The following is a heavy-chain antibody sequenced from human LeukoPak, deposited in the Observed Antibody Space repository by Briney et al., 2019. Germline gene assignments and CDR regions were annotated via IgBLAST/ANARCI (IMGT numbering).Heavy chain of an antibody. V-gene: IGHV1-18*01. Sequence: ASVKVSCKASGYTFASYGISWVRQAPGQGLEWMGWISAYSGNTNYAQKLQGRVTMTTDTSTSTAYMDVRSLRSDDTAVYYCARMVGGWYFWEGRVGWYFDYWGQGTLVTVSS. D-gene: IGHD6-19*01. CDR3: ARMVGGWYFWEGRVGWYFDY. CDR1: GYTFASYG. J-gene: IGHJ4*02. CDR2: ISAYSGNT.